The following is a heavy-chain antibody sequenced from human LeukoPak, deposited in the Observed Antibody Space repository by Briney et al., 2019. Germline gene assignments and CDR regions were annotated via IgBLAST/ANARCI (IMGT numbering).Heavy chain of an antibody. CDR1: GFTFSSYS. J-gene: IGHJ6*03. V-gene: IGHV3-21*01. CDR2: ISSSSSYI. CDR3: ARVLRRVDTAMVNYYYYMDV. D-gene: IGHD5-18*01. Sequence: GGSLRLSCAASGFTFSSYSMNWVRQAPGKGLEWVSPISSSSSYIYYADSVKGRFTISRDNAKNSLYLQVNSLRAEDTAVYCCARVLRRVDTAMVNYYYYMDVWGKGTTVTVSS.